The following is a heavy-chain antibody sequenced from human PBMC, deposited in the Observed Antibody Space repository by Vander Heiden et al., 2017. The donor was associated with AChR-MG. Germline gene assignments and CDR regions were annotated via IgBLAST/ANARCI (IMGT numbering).Heavy chain of an antibody. J-gene: IGHJ4*02. CDR3: ANSRLLYGDYAALGY. CDR2: ISYDGSNK. D-gene: IGHD4-17*01. CDR1: GFTFSGYG. Sequence: QVQLVESGGGVVQPGRSLRPSCAASGFTFSGYGMHWVRQAPGKGLEWVAVISYDGSNKYYADSVKGRFTISRDNSKNTLYLQMNSLRAEDTAVYYCANSRLLYGDYAALGYWGQGTLVTVSS. V-gene: IGHV3-30*18.